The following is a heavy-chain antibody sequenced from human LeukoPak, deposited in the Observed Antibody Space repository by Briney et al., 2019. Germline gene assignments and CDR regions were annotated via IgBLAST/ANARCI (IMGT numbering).Heavy chain of an antibody. Sequence: GGSLRLSCAASGFTFSTYWMHWVRQAPGKGLVWVSRIDSDGSIRTYADSVKGRFTIFRDNAKNTLYLQMNSLRAEDTAVYYCAREELAGYSYGYWGQGTLVTVSS. CDR3: AREELAGYSYGY. CDR2: IDSDGSIR. CDR1: GFTFSTYW. J-gene: IGHJ4*02. D-gene: IGHD5-18*01. V-gene: IGHV3-74*01.